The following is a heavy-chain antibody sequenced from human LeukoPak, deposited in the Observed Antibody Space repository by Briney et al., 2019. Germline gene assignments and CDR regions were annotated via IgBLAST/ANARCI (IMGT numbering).Heavy chain of an antibody. V-gene: IGHV1-24*01. CDR1: GYTLTELS. J-gene: IGHJ4*02. CDR3: ATNFFEYLSSTQNVRQLWLQTDY. CDR2: FDPEDGET. D-gene: IGHD5-18*01. Sequence: ASVTVSCKVSGYTLTELSMHWVRQAPGKGLEWMGGFDPEDGETIYAQKFQGRVTMTEDTSTDTAYMELSSLRSEDTAVYYCATNFFEYLSSTQNVRQLWLQTDYWGQGTLVTVSS.